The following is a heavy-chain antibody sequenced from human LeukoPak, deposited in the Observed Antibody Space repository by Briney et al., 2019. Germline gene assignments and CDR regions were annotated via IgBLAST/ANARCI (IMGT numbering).Heavy chain of an antibody. CDR1: GFTFSSYS. CDR3: ARAGDGYYKEVDAFDI. D-gene: IGHD5-24*01. CDR2: ISSSSSTI. J-gene: IGHJ3*02. V-gene: IGHV3-48*01. Sequence: PGGSLRLSCAASGFTFSSYSMNWVRQAPGKGLEWVSYISSSSSTIYYADSVKGRFTISRDNAKNSLYLQMNSLRAEDTAVYYCARAGDGYYKEVDAFDIWGQGTMVTVSS.